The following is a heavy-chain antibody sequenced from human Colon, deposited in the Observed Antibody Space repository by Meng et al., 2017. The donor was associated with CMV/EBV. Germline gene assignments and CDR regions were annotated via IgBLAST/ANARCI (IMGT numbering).Heavy chain of an antibody. J-gene: IGHJ4*02. V-gene: IGHV3-11*01. CDR3: ARGPHKASAGTGPDY. Sequence: SGFIFTDYYMAWIRQAPGKGLEWVSYMSVGGDIVDADSLKGRFTVSRDNAKKLLYLQLNSLTGEDTAVYYCARGPHKASAGTGPDYWGQGTVVTVSS. D-gene: IGHD6-13*01. CDR2: MSVGGDIV. CDR1: GFIFTDYY.